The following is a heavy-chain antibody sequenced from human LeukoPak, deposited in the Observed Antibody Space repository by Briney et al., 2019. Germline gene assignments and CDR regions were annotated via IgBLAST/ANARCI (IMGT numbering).Heavy chain of an antibody. D-gene: IGHD6-6*01. CDR2: INHSGST. CDR3: ASSPGSSVATADY. V-gene: IGHV4-34*01. CDR1: GGSFSGYY. Sequence: PSETLSLTCAVYGGSFSGYYWSWIRQPPGKGLEWIGEINHSGSTNSNPSLKSRVTISVDTSKNQFSLKLSSVTAADTAVYYCASSPGSSVATADYWGQGTLVTVSS. J-gene: IGHJ4*02.